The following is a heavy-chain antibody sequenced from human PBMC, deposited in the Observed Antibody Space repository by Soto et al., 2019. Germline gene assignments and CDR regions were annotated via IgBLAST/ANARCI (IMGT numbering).Heavy chain of an antibody. D-gene: IGHD3-3*01. CDR1: GYTFTSYA. J-gene: IGHJ4*02. CDR2: INAGNGNT. CDR3: ARALRFLEWRPRY. Sequence: ASVKVSCKASGYTFTSYAMHWVLQAPGQRLEWMGWINAGNGNTKYSQKFQGRVTITRDTSASTAYMELSSLRSEDTAVYYCARALRFLEWRPRYWGQGTLVTVSS. V-gene: IGHV1-3*01.